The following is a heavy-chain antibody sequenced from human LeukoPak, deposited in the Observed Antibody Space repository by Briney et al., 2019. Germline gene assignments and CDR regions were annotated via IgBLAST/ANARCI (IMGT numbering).Heavy chain of an antibody. Sequence: SETLSLTCTVSGGSISSYYWSWIRQPPGKGLEWIGYIYYSGSTSYNPSLKSRVTISVDTSKNQFSLKLSSVTAADTAVYYCARHVYFWSAYYAFDIWGQGTMVTVSS. V-gene: IGHV4-59*08. J-gene: IGHJ3*02. CDR2: IYYSGST. CDR3: ARHVYFWSAYYAFDI. CDR1: GGSISSYY. D-gene: IGHD3-3*01.